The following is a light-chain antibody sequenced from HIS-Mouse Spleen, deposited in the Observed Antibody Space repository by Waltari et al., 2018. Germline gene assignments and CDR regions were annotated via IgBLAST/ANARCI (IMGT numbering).Light chain of an antibody. CDR1: SLRSYY. CDR2: GKN. CDR3: NSRDSSGNHVV. V-gene: IGLV3-19*01. J-gene: IGLJ2*01. Sequence: SSELTQDPAVSVALGQTVRITCQGDSLRSYYASWYQQKPGQAPVLVIYGKNNRPSGIPDLVSGSSSGKTASLTITGAQAEDEADYYCNSRDSSGNHVVFGGGTKLTVL.